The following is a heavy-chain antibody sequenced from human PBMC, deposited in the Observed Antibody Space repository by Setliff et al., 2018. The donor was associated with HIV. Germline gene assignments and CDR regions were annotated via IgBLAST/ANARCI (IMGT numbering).Heavy chain of an antibody. Sequence: GGSLRLSCAASGFTFGSFAMSWVRQAPGKGLEWVSTLSGSGVSTYYADSVKGRFTISRDNSKNTLYLQMSSLRAEDTAVYYCARGPNRYSGTYSYYYYMDVWGKGTTVTVSS. D-gene: IGHD1-26*01. CDR2: LSGSGVST. CDR1: GFTFGSFA. CDR3: ARGPNRYSGTYSYYYYMDV. V-gene: IGHV3-23*01. J-gene: IGHJ6*03.